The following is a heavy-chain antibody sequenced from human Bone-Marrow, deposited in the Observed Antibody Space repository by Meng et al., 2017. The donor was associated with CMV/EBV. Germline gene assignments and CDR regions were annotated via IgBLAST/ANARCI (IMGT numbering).Heavy chain of an antibody. CDR3: ATQVKVPAAPWY. Sequence: GESLKISCAASGFNFSSYAMHWVRQATGKGLEWVAVISYDGSNKYYADSVKGRFTISRDNSKNTLELQMNRLRAEDTAVYYGATQVKVPAAPWYWGQGNLVTVSS. CDR1: GFNFSSYA. CDR2: ISYDGSNK. D-gene: IGHD2-2*01. V-gene: IGHV3-30-3*01. J-gene: IGHJ4*02.